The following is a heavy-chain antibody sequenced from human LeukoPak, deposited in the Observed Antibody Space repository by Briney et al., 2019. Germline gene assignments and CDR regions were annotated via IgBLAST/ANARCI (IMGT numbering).Heavy chain of an antibody. Sequence: GGSLRLSCAASGFTLSAYWMGWVRQTPGKGLEWVANIKQDGSEIYYMDSLKGRFTISRDNAMNSLYLQMNSLRVEDTAVYYCARLTWGIGVTGFDYWGQGTLVTVSS. J-gene: IGHJ4*02. CDR2: IKQDGSEI. V-gene: IGHV3-7*01. D-gene: IGHD2-21*02. CDR1: GFTLSAYW. CDR3: ARLTWGIGVTGFDY.